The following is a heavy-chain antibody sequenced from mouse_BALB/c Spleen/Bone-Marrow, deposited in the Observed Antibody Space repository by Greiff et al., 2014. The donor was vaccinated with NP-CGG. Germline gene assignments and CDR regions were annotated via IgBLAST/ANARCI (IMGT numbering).Heavy chain of an antibody. V-gene: IGHV1S81*02. CDR2: INPSNGGT. CDR3: TRTHYYGSRYYYAMDY. CDR1: GYTFTSYY. D-gene: IGHD1-1*01. Sequence: QVHVKQSGAELVKPGASVKLSCKASGYTFTSYYMYWVKQRPGQALEWIGGINPSNGGTNFNEKFKSKATLTVDKSSSTAYMQLSSLTSEDSAVYYCTRTHYYGSRYYYAMDYWGQGTSVTVSS. J-gene: IGHJ4*01.